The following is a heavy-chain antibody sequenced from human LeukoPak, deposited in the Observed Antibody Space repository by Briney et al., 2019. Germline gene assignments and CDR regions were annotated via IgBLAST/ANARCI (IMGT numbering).Heavy chain of an antibody. CDR1: GFTFSSYT. CDR3: VPQWLGTA. J-gene: IGHJ5*02. V-gene: IGHV3-64D*06. CDR2: ISSNGGST. D-gene: IGHD6-19*01. Sequence: GGSLRLSCSASGFTFSSYTMHWVRQAPGRGLEYVSLISSNGGSTYYADSVKGRFTISRDNSKNMLYLQMSSLRAEDTAVYYCVPQWLGTAWGQGTLVTVSS.